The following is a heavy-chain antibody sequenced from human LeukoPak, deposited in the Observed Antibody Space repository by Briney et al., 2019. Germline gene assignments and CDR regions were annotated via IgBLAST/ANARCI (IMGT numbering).Heavy chain of an antibody. CDR1: GFTFSSYG. CDR2: ISYDGSNK. CDR3: ARSIYDYVWGSYRYRHYYYGMDV. J-gene: IGHJ6*02. D-gene: IGHD3-16*02. V-gene: IGHV3-30*03. Sequence: PGGSLRLSCAASGFTFSSYGMHWVRQAPGKGLEWVAVISYDGSNKYYADSVKGRFTISRDNSKNTMYLQMNSLRAEDTAVYYCARSIYDYVWGSYRYRHYYYGMDVWGQGTTVTVSS.